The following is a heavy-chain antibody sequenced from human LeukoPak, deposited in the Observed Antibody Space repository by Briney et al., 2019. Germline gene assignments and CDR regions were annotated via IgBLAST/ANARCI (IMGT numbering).Heavy chain of an antibody. D-gene: IGHD5-18*01. J-gene: IGHJ4*02. CDR3: ARDPSATAGYFDF. V-gene: IGHV3-74*01. Sequence: GGSLRLFCAASGFTFSSYWMHWVRQAPGKGLVWVSRINNDGSFTSYADSVKGRSTISRDNAKNTLYLQVNSLRAEDTAVYFCARDPSATAGYFDFWGQGTLVTVSS. CDR1: GFTFSSYW. CDR2: INNDGSFT.